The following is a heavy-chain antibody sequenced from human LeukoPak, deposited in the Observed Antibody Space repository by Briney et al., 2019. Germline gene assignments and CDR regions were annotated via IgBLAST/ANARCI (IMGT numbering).Heavy chain of an antibody. V-gene: IGHV4-38-2*01. CDR2: IYHSGSS. CDR3: ARHGVSYTEPLDI. CDR1: GYSISSGHY. Sequence: SETLSLTCAVSGYSISSGHYWGWIRQPPGKGLEWIGSIYHSGSSYHNPSLKSRVTMSVDTSTNQFFLRLSSVTAADTAVYYCARHGVSYTEPLDIWGQGTAVTVSS. J-gene: IGHJ3*02. D-gene: IGHD2-8*01.